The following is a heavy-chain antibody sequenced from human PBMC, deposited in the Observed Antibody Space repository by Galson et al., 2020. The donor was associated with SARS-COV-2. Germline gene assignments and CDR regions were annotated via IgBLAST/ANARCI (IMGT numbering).Heavy chain of an antibody. Sequence: TGGSLRLSCAASGFTLSSYAMHWVRQAPGKGLEWVAVISYDGGKKYYADSVKGRFTISRDNSKNTLYLQMNSLRAEDTAVYYCARDLGDSSSWYENWFDPWGQGTLVTVSS. CDR1: GFTLSSYA. CDR3: ARDLGDSSSWYENWFDP. J-gene: IGHJ5*02. CDR2: ISYDGGKK. V-gene: IGHV3-30-3*01. D-gene: IGHD6-13*01.